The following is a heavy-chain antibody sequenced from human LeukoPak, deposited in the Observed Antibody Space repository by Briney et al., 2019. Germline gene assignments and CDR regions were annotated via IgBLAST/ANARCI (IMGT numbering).Heavy chain of an antibody. CDR1: GGSISSYY. Sequence: SETLSLTCTVSGGSISSYYWSWIRQPPGKGLEWIGYIYYSGSTNYNPSLKSRVTISVDTSKNQFSLKLSSVTAADTAVYYCAKLSRGYSGYDPYRADYWGQGTLVTVSP. CDR2: IYYSGST. V-gene: IGHV4-59*08. D-gene: IGHD5-12*01. J-gene: IGHJ4*02. CDR3: AKLSRGYSGYDPYRADY.